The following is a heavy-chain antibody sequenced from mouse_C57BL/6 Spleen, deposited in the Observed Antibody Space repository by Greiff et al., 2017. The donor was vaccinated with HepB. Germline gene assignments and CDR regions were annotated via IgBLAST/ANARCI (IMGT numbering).Heavy chain of an antibody. Sequence: EVQVVESGGGLVQPKGSLKLSCAASGFSFNTYAMNWVRQAPGKGLEWVARIRSKSNNYATYYADSVKDRFTISRDDSKSMLYLQMNNLKTEDTAMYSCVRPSLYYDYDGYAMDYWGQGTSVTVSS. J-gene: IGHJ4*01. D-gene: IGHD2-4*01. CDR3: VRPSLYYDYDGYAMDY. CDR1: GFSFNTYA. V-gene: IGHV10-1*01. CDR2: IRSKSNNYAT.